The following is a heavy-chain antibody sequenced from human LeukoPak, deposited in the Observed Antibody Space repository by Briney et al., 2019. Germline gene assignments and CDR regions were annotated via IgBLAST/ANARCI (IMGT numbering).Heavy chain of an antibody. Sequence: PGRSLRLSCAASGFTFSSYGMHWVRQAPGKGLEWVAVIWYDGSNKYYADSVKGRFTISRGNSKNTLYLQMNSLRAEDTAVYYCARDYDSSGYSYYFDYWGQGTLVTVSS. CDR1: GFTFSSYG. D-gene: IGHD3-22*01. J-gene: IGHJ4*02. V-gene: IGHV3-33*01. CDR3: ARDYDSSGYSYYFDY. CDR2: IWYDGSNK.